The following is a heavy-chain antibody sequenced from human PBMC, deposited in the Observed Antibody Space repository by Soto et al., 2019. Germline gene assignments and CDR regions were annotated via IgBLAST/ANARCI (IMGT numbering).Heavy chain of an antibody. J-gene: IGHJ6*02. Sequence: PGGSLRLSCAASGFTFSSYEMNWVRQAPGKGLEWVSYISSSGSTIYYADSVKGRFTISRDNAKNSLYLQMNSLRAEDTAVYYCARSYILTGYYTTQTTYYYYYGMDVWGQGTTVTVSS. CDR3: ARSYILTGYYTTQTTYYYYYGMDV. CDR2: ISSSGSTI. V-gene: IGHV3-48*03. D-gene: IGHD3-9*01. CDR1: GFTFSSYE.